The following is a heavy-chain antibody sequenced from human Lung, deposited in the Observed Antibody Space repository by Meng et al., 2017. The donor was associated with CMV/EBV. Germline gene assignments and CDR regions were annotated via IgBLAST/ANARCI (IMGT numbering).Heavy chain of an antibody. J-gene: IGHJ4*02. V-gene: IGHV3-30*02. Sequence: VRVVESGGGVVRPGWYLSRSCGASGLSTYGMHWVRQVPGKGLEWVAFIWFDGSSKYYADSVKGRFSISRDNSKNTLYLQMNSLRPEDTGVYYCAKDGKSGGYFDYWGQGTLVTVSS. CDR2: IWFDGSSK. CDR3: AKDGKSGGYFDY. CDR1: GLSTYG. D-gene: IGHD1-1*01.